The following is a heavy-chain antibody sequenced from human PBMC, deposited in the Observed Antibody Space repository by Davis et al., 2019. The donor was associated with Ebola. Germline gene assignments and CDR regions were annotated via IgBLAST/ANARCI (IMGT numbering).Heavy chain of an antibody. D-gene: IGHD1-1*01. V-gene: IGHV1-69*13. J-gene: IGHJ4*02. Sequence: SVKVSCKASGGTFSSYAISWVRQASGQGLEWMGGIIPIFGTANYAQKFQGRVTITADESTSTAYMELSSLRSEDTAVYYCASVQGLNWNYFDYWGQGTLVTVSS. CDR1: GGTFSSYA. CDR2: IIPIFGTA. CDR3: ASVQGLNWNYFDY.